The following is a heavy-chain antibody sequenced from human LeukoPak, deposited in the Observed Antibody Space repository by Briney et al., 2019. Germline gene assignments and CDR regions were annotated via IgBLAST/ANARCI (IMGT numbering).Heavy chain of an antibody. J-gene: IGHJ4*02. D-gene: IGHD6-19*01. V-gene: IGHV3-23*01. CDR3: AKDQVYIAVAINFDY. CDR2: ISGSGGST. Sequence: PGGSLRLSCAVSGITVSNYGMSWVRQAPGKGLEWVSAISGSGGSTYYADSVKGRFTISRDNSKNTLYLQMNSLRAEDTAVYYCAKDQVYIAVAINFDYWGQGTLVTVSS. CDR1: GITVSNYG.